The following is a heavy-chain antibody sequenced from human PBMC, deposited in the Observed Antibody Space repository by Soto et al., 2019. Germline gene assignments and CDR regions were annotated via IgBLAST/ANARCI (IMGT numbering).Heavy chain of an antibody. J-gene: IGHJ4*02. CDR2: IIPAIGKP. CDR1: GGIFSNDP. CDR3: ATGEGERPHF. D-gene: IGHD1-1*01. V-gene: IGHV1-69*01. Sequence: QVQLVQSGAEMKKPGSSVKVSCKASGGIFSNDPISWVRQAPGQGLEWMGGIIPAIGKPDYAQKYQDRVTIAADESTSTAYMELTNLVSQDTAVDYCATGEGERPHFWGQGTLVTVSS.